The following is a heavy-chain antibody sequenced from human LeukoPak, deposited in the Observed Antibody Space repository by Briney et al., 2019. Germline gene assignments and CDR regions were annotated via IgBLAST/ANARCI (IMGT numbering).Heavy chain of an antibody. CDR3: ARGRFYGFSGDS. CDR1: GGSISTGGYY. D-gene: IGHD2/OR15-2a*01. Sequence: PSETLSLTCTVSGGSISTGGYYWNWIRQHPGKGLEWIGFIYHSGSTSYNPSLKSRLSISVDTSKNQLSLKLNSVTAADTAVYYCARGRFYGFSGDSWGQGTLVTVSS. J-gene: IGHJ4*02. CDR2: IYHSGST. V-gene: IGHV4-31*03.